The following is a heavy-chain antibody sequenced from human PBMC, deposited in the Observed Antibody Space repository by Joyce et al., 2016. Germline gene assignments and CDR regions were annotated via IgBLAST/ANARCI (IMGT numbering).Heavy chain of an antibody. J-gene: IGHJ3*02. CDR3: ATDRNYAFDI. D-gene: IGHD2-21*01. CDR2: IRTGNVE. CDR1: GFTLSTYT. V-gene: IGHV3-48*04. Sequence: EVQAVESGGGLVQPGGSLRLSCAASGFTLSTYTMSWVRQAPGKGLEWVAYIRTGNVEWYADSVRGRFTISRGDAKNSLYLQLNSLGADDTAVYYCATDRNYAFDIWGLGTMVTVSS.